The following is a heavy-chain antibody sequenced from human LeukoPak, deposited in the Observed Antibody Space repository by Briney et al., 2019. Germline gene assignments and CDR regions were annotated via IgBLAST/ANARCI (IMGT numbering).Heavy chain of an antibody. CDR3: ARGLNYYDSSGAYDY. CDR2: ISSSGSTI. CDR1: GFTLSSYE. J-gene: IGHJ4*02. Sequence: GGSLRLSCAASGFTLSSYEMNWVRQAPGKWLEWVSYISSSGSTIYYADSVKGRFTISRDNAKNSLYLQMNSLRAEDTAVYYCARGLNYYDSSGAYDYWGQGTLVTVSS. D-gene: IGHD3-22*01. V-gene: IGHV3-48*03.